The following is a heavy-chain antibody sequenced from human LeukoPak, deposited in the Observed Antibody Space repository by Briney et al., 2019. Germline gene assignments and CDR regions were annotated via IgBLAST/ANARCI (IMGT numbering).Heavy chain of an antibody. CDR1: GFTFSHYA. CDR3: ARAVVISAYGDY. J-gene: IGHJ4*02. V-gene: IGHV3-23*01. CDR2: ISDSGVNT. Sequence: GGSLRLSCVASGFTFSHYAMSWVRQAPGKGLDWVSTISDSGVNTHYADSVKGRFTISRDNSKNTLYLQMNSLRAEDTAVYYCARAVVISAYGDYWGQGTLVTVSS. D-gene: IGHD3-22*01.